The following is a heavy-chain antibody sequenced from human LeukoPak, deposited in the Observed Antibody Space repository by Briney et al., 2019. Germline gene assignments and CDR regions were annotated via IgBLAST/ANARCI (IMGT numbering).Heavy chain of an antibody. Sequence: PSETLSLTCTVSGGSISSYYWSWIRQPPGKGLEWIGYIYYSGSTYYNPSLKSRVTISVDTSKNQFSLKLSSVTAADTAVYYCARARLYCSSTSCYIVPFDYWGQGTLVTVSS. J-gene: IGHJ4*02. CDR2: IYYSGST. D-gene: IGHD2-2*02. V-gene: IGHV4-59*12. CDR1: GGSISSYY. CDR3: ARARLYCSSTSCYIVPFDY.